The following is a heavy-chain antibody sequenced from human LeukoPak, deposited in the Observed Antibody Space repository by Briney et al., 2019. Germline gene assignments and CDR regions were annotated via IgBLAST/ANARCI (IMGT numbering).Heavy chain of an antibody. CDR3: AKDRAQLWRPDDAFDI. V-gene: IGHV3-30*18. J-gene: IGHJ3*02. CDR1: GFTLSSYG. CDR2: ISYDGSNK. Sequence: PGGSLRLSCAASGFTLSSYGMHWVRQAPGKGLEWVAVISYDGSNKYYADSVKGRFTISRDNSKNTLYLQMNSLRAEDTAVNYCAKDRAQLWRPDDAFDIWGQGTMVTVSS. D-gene: IGHD5-18*01.